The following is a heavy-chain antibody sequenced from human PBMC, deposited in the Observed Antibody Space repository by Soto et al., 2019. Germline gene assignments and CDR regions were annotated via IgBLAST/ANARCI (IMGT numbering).Heavy chain of an antibody. J-gene: IGHJ3*02. D-gene: IGHD4-17*01. Sequence: SVKVSCKASGGTFSSYAISWVRQAPGQGLEWMGGIIPIFGTANYAQKFQGRVTITADESTSTAYMELSSLRSEDTAVYYCARVYGGKVAAFDIWGQGTMVIVSS. CDR1: GGTFSSYA. CDR3: ARVYGGKVAAFDI. CDR2: IIPIFGTA. V-gene: IGHV1-69*13.